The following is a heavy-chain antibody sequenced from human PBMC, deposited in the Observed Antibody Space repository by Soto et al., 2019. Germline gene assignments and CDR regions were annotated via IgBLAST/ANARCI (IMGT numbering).Heavy chain of an antibody. V-gene: IGHV3-48*02. J-gene: IGHJ6*02. D-gene: IGHD3-10*01. CDR3: ARDLVRGVIHYYYGMDV. CDR1: GFTFSSYS. CDR2: ISSSSSTI. Sequence: GGVPRLSCAASGFTFSSYSMNWVRQAPGKGLEWVSYISSSSSTIYYADSVKGRFTISRDNAKNSLYLQMNSLRDEDTAVYYCARDLVRGVIHYYYGMDVWGQGTTVTVSS.